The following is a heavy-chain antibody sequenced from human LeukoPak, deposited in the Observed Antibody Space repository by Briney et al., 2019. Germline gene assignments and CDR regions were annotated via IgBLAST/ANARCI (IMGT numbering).Heavy chain of an antibody. J-gene: IGHJ6*02. D-gene: IGHD2-2*01. CDR1: GGSISSSGHY. CDR3: ARHRSGYQLLFIYYYGMDV. V-gene: IGHV4-39*01. Sequence: SETLSLTCTVSGGSISSSGHYWGWIRQSPEKGLEWIGTIYYSGRTYCHPSLTSRDTISVDTSKNQFALKLNSVTAADTAVYYCARHRSGYQLLFIYYYGMDVWGQGTTVTVSS. CDR2: IYYSGRT.